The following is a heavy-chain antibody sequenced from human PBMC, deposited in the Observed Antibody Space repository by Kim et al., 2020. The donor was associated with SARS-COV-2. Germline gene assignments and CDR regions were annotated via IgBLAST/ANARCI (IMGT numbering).Heavy chain of an antibody. Sequence: DAHYAPKLQSRVTITTDTSTTTAYLKLSSLRSDDSAVYYCARGYNYGDWGQGTLVTVSS. J-gene: IGHJ4*02. D-gene: IGHD1-1*01. CDR3: ARGYNYGD. V-gene: IGHV1-18*01. CDR2: DA.